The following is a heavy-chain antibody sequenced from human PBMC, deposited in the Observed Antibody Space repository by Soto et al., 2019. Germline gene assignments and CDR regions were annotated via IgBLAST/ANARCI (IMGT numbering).Heavy chain of an antibody. CDR3: ARGGHGCWSGEKYYYAMDV. CDR1: GYDFNIYD. V-gene: IGHV1-8*01. D-gene: IGHD3-3*01. J-gene: IGHJ6*02. CDR2: MTPKRETP. Sequence: QVHLVQSGAEVKKPGASVKVSCTASGYDFNIYDIHWVRQSTGQGLEWMGWMTPKRETPGYAPKFQGRFTMTRDTSRSAVYMELSSLGSEDTDVYFWARGGHGCWSGEKYYYAMDVWGQGTTVTVSS.